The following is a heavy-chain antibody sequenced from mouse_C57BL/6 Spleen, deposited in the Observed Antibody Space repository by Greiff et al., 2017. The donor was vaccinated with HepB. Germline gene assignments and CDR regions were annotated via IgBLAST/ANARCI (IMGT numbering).Heavy chain of an antibody. CDR2: ISDGGSYT. D-gene: IGHD1-1*01. CDR1: GFTFSSYA. V-gene: IGHV5-4*01. CDR3: ARNYGSSHYYAMDY. J-gene: IGHJ4*01. Sequence: EVQRVESGGGLVKPGGSLKLSCAASGFTFSSYAMSWVRQTPEKRLEWVATISDGGSYTYYPDNVKGRFTISRDNAKNNLYLQMSHRKSEDTAMYYCARNYGSSHYYAMDYWGQGTSVTVSS.